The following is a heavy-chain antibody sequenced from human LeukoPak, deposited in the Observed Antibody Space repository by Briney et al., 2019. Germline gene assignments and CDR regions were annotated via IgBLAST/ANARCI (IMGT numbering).Heavy chain of an antibody. CDR3: ASRPFETTVVPWDFY. V-gene: IGHV5-51*01. D-gene: IGHD4-23*01. CDR2: IYPGDSDT. J-gene: IGHJ4*02. Sequence: HGESLKISCKGSGYSFTSYWIGWVRQMPGKGLEWMGIIYPGDSDTRYSPSFQGQVTISADRSINTAYLQWSSLKASDTAMYYCASRPFETTVVPWDFYWGQGTQVTVSS. CDR1: GYSFTSYW.